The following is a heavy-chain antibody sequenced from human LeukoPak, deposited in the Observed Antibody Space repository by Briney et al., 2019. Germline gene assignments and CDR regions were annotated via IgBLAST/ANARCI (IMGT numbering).Heavy chain of an antibody. CDR1: GGSISSYY. V-gene: IGHV4-59*08. CDR2: IYYSGST. Sequence: SETLSLTCTVSGGSISSYYWSWIRQPPGKGLEWIGYIYYSGSTNYNPSLKSRVTISVDTSKNQFSLNLSSVTAADTAVYYCARHMRYCSSTSCSDASDIWGQGTMVTVSS. D-gene: IGHD2-2*01. CDR3: ARHMRYCSSTSCSDASDI. J-gene: IGHJ3*02.